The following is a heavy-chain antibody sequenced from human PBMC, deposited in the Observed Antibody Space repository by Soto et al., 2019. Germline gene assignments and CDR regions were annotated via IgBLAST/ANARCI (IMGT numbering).Heavy chain of an antibody. J-gene: IGHJ4*02. CDR2: IYYSGSA. CDR1: GCSVSSSNYY. CDR3: ARERTGDPTFFDY. Sequence: XETLSLTCTVSGCSVSSSNYYWSWIRQPPGKGLEWLGYIYYSGSASYNPSLKSRITVSVDTSKNQFSLKLSSVTAADTAVYYCARERTGDPTFFDYWGQGTLVTVSS. D-gene: IGHD1-1*01. V-gene: IGHV4-61*01.